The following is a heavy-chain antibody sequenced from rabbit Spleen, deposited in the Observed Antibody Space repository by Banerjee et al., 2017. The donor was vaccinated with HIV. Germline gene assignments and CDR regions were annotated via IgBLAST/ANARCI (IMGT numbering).Heavy chain of an antibody. Sequence: EQLEESGGGLVKPEGSLTLTCKASGVSLNDKDVMCWVRQAPGKGLEWIACINIVTGKSVYASWAKGRLIMSRTSSTTVTLQMTSLTAADTATYFCVRDLVDVIGWNFNLWGPGTLVTVS. V-gene: IGHV1S45*01. D-gene: IGHD1-1*01. CDR2: INIVTGKS. CDR1: GVSLNDKDV. CDR3: VRDLVDVIGWNFNL. J-gene: IGHJ4*01.